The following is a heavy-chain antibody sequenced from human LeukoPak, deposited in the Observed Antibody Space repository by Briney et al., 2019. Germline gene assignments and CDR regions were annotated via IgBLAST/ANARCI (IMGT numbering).Heavy chain of an antibody. CDR3: AKTLVRDDYVYDTYYYDMDV. D-gene: IGHD5-24*01. CDR1: GFNSSSYL. J-gene: IGHJ6*02. CDR2: ISYDGSNK. V-gene: IGHV3-30*18. Sequence: GGSLRLSCEASGFNSSSYLMSWVRQAPGKGLEWVAVISYDGSNKYYADSVKGRFTISRDNSKNTLYLQMNSLRAEDTAVYYCAKTLVRDDYVYDTYYYDMDVWGQGTTVTVSS.